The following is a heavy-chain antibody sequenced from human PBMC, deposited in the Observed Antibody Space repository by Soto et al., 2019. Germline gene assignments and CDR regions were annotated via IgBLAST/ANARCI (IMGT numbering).Heavy chain of an antibody. CDR2: INPSDGST. D-gene: IGHD3-22*01. CDR1: GYTFSNYY. CDR3: VRFGVWYYDSYGVDDAFDV. V-gene: IGHV1-46*03. Sequence: ASVKVSCKASGYTFSNYYIHWVRQAPGQGLEWMGIINPSDGSTSYAQKFQGRVTMTRDTSTSTVYMELSSLTSEDTAVYYCVRFGVWYYDSYGVDDAFDVWGQGTMVTVSS. J-gene: IGHJ3*01.